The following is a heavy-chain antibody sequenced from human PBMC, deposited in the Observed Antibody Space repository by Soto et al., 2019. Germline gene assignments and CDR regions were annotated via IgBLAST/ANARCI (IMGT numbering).Heavy chain of an antibody. J-gene: IGHJ6*02. CDR1: GFTFSKFG. Sequence: QVQLVESGGGVVQPGRYLRLSCAASGFTFSKFGMHWVRQAPGKGLEWVALMSYDGSKKNYADSVKGRFGISRDNSKKTLYLQMNSLRPEDTGVYYCAKDRIQLWLPDYGHFYGLDLWGQGTTVIVSS. CDR2: MSYDGSKK. D-gene: IGHD5-18*01. CDR3: AKDRIQLWLPDYGHFYGLDL. V-gene: IGHV3-30*18.